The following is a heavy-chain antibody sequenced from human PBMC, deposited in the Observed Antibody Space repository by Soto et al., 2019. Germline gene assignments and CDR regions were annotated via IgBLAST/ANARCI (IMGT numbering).Heavy chain of an antibody. D-gene: IGHD6-19*01. CDR1: GYTFSNYA. CDR3: ARSVAGTVAVGDS. J-gene: IGHJ4*02. V-gene: IGHV1-3*05. Sequence: QVHLVQSGAEEKKPGASVKVSCKASGYTFSNYAIHWVRQAPGQRLEWMGWIHGGNGNKGYVQKFQGRVTISRDTAATTVYMELSSLTSEDTAVYFCARSVAGTVAVGDSWGQGTLVTVSP. CDR2: IHGGNGNK.